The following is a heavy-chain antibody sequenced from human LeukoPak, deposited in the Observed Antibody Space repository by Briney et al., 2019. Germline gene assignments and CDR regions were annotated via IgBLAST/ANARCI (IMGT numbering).Heavy chain of an antibody. CDR1: GFNFDDYG. J-gene: IGHJ4*02. Sequence: GGSLRLSCVASGFNFDDYGMSWVRQVPGKGLEWVSDINWDGGSTTYAGSTTYADSVKGRFTLSRENAKTSLYLQMNSLRAEDTAVYYCARARVTSIAAADYLDYWGQGTLVTVSS. V-gene: IGHV3-20*04. D-gene: IGHD6-13*01. CDR2: INWDGGSTTYAGST. CDR3: ARARVTSIAAADYLDY.